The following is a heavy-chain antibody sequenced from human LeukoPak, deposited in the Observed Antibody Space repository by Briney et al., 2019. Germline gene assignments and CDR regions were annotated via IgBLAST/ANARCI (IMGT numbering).Heavy chain of an antibody. Sequence: GASVKVSCKASRYTFNNYHINWMRQAAGQGLEWMGWMHPNSGNTGYAQKFQGRVTITRNTSISTAYMELSSLRSEDTAVYYCARSPRIQLWFFAHLWFDPWGQGTLVTVSS. D-gene: IGHD5-18*01. CDR2: MHPNSGNT. J-gene: IGHJ5*02. V-gene: IGHV1-8*03. CDR1: RYTFNNYH. CDR3: ARSPRIQLWFFAHLWFDP.